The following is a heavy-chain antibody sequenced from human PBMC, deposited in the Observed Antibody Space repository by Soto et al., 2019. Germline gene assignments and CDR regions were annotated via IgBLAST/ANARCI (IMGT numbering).Heavy chain of an antibody. V-gene: IGHV3-7*01. CDR3: ARVPSYGDYGFDY. D-gene: IGHD4-17*01. CDR1: GFTFSSYW. CDR2: IKQDGSEK. J-gene: IGHJ4*02. Sequence: EVQLVESGGGLVQPGGSLRLSCAASGFTFSSYWMSWVRQAPGKGLEWVANIKQDGSEKYYVDSVKGRFTISRDNAKNSLYLQMNSLRAEDTAVYYCARVPSYGDYGFDYWGQGTLVTVSS.